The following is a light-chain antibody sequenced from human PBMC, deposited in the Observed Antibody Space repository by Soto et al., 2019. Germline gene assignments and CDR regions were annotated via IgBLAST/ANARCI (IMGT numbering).Light chain of an antibody. J-gene: IGLJ1*01. Sequence: QSALTQPRSVSGSPGQSVTISCTGTSSDVGGYNYVSWYQQHPGKAPKLMIYDVNKRPSGVPDRFSGSKSGNTASLTISGLQAEDEADYYFSSYAGSYTCVFGTGTKLTVL. V-gene: IGLV2-11*01. CDR2: DVN. CDR3: SSYAGSYTCV. CDR1: SSDVGGYNY.